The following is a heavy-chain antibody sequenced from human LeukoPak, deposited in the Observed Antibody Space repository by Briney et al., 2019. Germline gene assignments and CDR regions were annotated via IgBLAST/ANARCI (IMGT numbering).Heavy chain of an antibody. V-gene: IGHV3-7*01. CDR2: IKQDGSEK. CDR3: ARELHGGPAAFDI. D-gene: IGHD3-10*01. Sequence: GGSLRLSCAASGFTFSSYWMSWVRQAPGKGLEWVASIKQDGSEKYYVDSVKGRFTISRDNAKNSLYLQMNSLRAEDTAVYYCARELHGGPAAFDIWGQGTMVTVSS. CDR1: GFTFSSYW. J-gene: IGHJ3*02.